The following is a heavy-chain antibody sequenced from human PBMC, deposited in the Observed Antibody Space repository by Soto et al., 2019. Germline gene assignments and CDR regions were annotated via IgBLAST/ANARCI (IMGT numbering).Heavy chain of an antibody. Sequence: GGSLRLSCAASGFTFMDYAMRWVRQAPGRGLEWVSGVSNSGSSTYYADSVKGRFTISRDNSKNTLYLQMNSLRAEDTAVYYCAKHSRETTTCCGEDWGQGTRVTVSS. CDR1: GFTFMDYA. J-gene: IGHJ4*02. CDR2: VSNSGSST. CDR3: AKHSRETTTCCGED. D-gene: IGHD2-2*01. V-gene: IGHV3-23*01.